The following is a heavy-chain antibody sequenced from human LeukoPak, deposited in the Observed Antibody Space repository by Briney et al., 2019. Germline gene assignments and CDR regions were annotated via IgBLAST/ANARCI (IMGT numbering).Heavy chain of an antibody. D-gene: IGHD1-26*01. CDR1: GLTFSTYG. J-gene: IGHJ4*02. CDR3: ARDRFSGSYHPRGIDY. CDR2: IWHDGTNR. V-gene: IGHV3-33*01. Sequence: GGSLRLSCAPSGLTFSTYGMHWVRQAPGKGLEWVAVIWHDGTNRYYADSVKGRFTISRDNSKNTLYLQMNSLRAEDTAVYYFARDRFSGSYHPRGIDYWGQGTLVTVSS.